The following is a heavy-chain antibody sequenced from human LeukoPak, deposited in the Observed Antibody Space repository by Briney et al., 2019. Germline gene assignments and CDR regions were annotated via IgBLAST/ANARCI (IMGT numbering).Heavy chain of an antibody. D-gene: IGHD2-21*01. CDR2: ISGSGGST. CDR1: GFPFSSYA. CDR3: AKFLPTPIVVPNYYFDY. V-gene: IGHV3-23*01. Sequence: GGSLRLSCAASGFPFSSYAMSWVRQAPAKGLEWVSAISGSGGSTYYADSVKGRFTISRDNSKNTLYLQMNSLRAEDTAVYYCAKFLPTPIVVPNYYFDYWGQGTLVTVSS. J-gene: IGHJ4*02.